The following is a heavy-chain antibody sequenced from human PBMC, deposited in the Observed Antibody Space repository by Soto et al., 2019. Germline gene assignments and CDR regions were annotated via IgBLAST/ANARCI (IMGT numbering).Heavy chain of an antibody. Sequence: GASVKVSCKASGCTFSSYAISWVRQAPGQGLEWMGGIIPIFGTANYAQKFQGRVTITADESTSTAYMELSSLRSEDTAVYYCARDKWDIVATIANFRFKNPYNWFDPWGQGTLVTVSS. CDR2: IIPIFGTA. J-gene: IGHJ5*02. CDR3: ARDKWDIVATIANFRFKNPYNWFDP. D-gene: IGHD5-12*01. CDR1: GCTFSSYA. V-gene: IGHV1-69*13.